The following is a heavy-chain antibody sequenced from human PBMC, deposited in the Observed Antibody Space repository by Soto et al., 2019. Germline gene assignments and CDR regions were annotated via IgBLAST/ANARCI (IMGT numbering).Heavy chain of an antibody. CDR1: GFTFSSYW. V-gene: IGHV3-7*01. Sequence: GSLSLSCAASGFTFSSYWMNWVRQAPGKGLEWVANINQDGNEDNLLDSVKGRFTISRDNAKNSLFLQMNSLRVDDTAVYYCARTGDGHHDFLDYWGQGALVTVSS. CDR2: INQDGNED. CDR3: ARTGDGHHDFLDY. J-gene: IGHJ4*02. D-gene: IGHD1-1*01.